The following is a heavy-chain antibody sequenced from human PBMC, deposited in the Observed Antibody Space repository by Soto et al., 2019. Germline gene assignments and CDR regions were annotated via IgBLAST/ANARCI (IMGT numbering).Heavy chain of an antibody. V-gene: IGHV1-69*01. D-gene: IGHD1-1*01. CDR1: GGTFSSYA. CDR2: IIPIFGTA. J-gene: IGHJ6*02. Sequence: QVQLVQSGAEVKKPGSSVKVSCKASGGTFSSYAISWVRQAPGQGLEWMGGIIPIFGTANYAQKFQGRVTITADESTSTAYMGLSSLRSEDTAVYYCARGYNWNDGLRYYYYGMDVWGQGTTVTVSS. CDR3: ARGYNWNDGLRYYYYGMDV.